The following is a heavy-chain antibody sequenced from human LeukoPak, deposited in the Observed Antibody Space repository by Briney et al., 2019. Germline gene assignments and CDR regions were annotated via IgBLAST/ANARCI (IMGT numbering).Heavy chain of an antibody. V-gene: IGHV4-34*01. D-gene: IGHD1-1*01. Sequence: SETLSLTCAVYGGSFSGYYWNWIRQPPGKGLEWIGEINHSGSTNYNPSLKSRVTISVDTSKDQFSLKLSSVTAADTAVYYCASERRGGYYFDYWGQGTLVTVSS. CDR1: GGSFSGYY. CDR3: ASERRGGYYFDY. J-gene: IGHJ4*02. CDR2: INHSGST.